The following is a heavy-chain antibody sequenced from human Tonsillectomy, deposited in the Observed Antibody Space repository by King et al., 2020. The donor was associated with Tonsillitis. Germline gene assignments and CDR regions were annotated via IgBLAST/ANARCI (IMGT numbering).Heavy chain of an antibody. CDR2: ISSSGSTI. CDR1: GFTFSSYD. V-gene: IGHV3-48*03. Sequence: VQLVESGGGLVQPGGSLRLSCAASGFTFSSYDLNWVRQAPGQGLEWVSYISSSGSTIYSADSVKGRFTISRDNAKNSLYLQMNSLTAEDTAVYYCARVGEVGVVINWYFDLWGRGTLVTVSS. CDR3: ARVGEVGVVINWYFDL. D-gene: IGHD3-3*01. J-gene: IGHJ2*01.